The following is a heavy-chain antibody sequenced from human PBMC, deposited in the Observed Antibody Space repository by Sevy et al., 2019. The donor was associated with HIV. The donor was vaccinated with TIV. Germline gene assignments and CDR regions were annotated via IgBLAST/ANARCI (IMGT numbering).Heavy chain of an antibody. CDR1: GLPVSSTY. D-gene: IGHD2-8*01. CDR2: VYSGGNR. J-gene: IGHJ6*02. CDR3: ARDNGGRYGMDV. V-gene: IGHV3-53*01. Sequence: GSLRLSCAVSGLPVSSTYMSWVRQAPGKGLEWVSVVYSGGNRYYGEYVKGRFTISRDTSQNTVYLQMNSLRAEDTAVYYCARDNGGRYGMDVWGQGTTVTVSS.